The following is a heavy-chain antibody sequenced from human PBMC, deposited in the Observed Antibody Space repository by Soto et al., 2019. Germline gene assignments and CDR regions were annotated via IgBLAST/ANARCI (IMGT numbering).Heavy chain of an antibody. J-gene: IGHJ4*02. CDR1: GYTFTSYG. Sequence: QVQLVQSGVEVEKPGASVKVSCKASGYTFTSYGISWVRQAPGQGLEWMGWISAYTGNTNYAQKFQGRVTMTTDTXXSTAYMELRSLRSDDTAVYYCARDVPTVTTGGPDYWGQGTLVTVSS. D-gene: IGHD4-17*01. CDR3: ARDVPTVTTGGPDY. V-gene: IGHV1-18*01. CDR2: ISAYTGNT.